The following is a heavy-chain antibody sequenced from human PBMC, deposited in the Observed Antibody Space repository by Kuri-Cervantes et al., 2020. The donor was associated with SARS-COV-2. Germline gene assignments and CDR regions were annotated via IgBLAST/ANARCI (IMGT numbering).Heavy chain of an antibody. J-gene: IGHJ6*02. CDR3: TARPAMREYCYYYYGMDV. CDR1: GFTFSGSA. V-gene: IGHV3-73*01. CDR2: IRSKANSYAT. Sequence: LSLTCAASGFTFSGSAMHWVRQASGKGLAWVGRIRSKANSYATAYAASVKGRFTISRDDSKNTAYLRMNSLKTEDTAVYYCTARPAMREYCYYYYGMDVWGQGTTVTVSS. D-gene: IGHD5-18*01.